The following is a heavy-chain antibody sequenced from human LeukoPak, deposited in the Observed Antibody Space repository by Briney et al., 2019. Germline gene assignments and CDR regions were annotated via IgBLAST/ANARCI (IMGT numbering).Heavy chain of an antibody. Sequence: SGGSLRLSCAASGFTFSNAWMSWVRQAPGKGLEWVGRIKSKTDYGTTDYAAPVKGRFTISRDDSKNTLYLQMNSLKTEDTAVYYCTTGGYYDSSGYYVDYWGQGTLVTVSS. CDR1: GFTFSNAW. J-gene: IGHJ4*02. CDR2: IKSKTDYGTT. V-gene: IGHV3-15*01. D-gene: IGHD3-22*01. CDR3: TTGGYYDSSGYYVDY.